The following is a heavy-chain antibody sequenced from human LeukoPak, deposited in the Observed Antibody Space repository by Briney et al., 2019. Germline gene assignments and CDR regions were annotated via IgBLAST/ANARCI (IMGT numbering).Heavy chain of an antibody. D-gene: IGHD6-6*01. J-gene: IGHJ4*02. CDR1: GFTFSDYY. CDR2: ISSSGSTI. Sequence: GGSLRLSCAASGFTFSDYYMSWIRQAPGKGLEWVSYISSSGSTIYYADSVKGRFTISRDNAKNTLYLQMNSLRAEDTAVYYCARVVSKYSSSSFYFDYWGQGTLVTVSS. V-gene: IGHV3-11*04. CDR3: ARVVSKYSSSSFYFDY.